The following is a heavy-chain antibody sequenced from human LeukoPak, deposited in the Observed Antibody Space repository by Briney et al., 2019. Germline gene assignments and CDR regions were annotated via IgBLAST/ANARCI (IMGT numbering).Heavy chain of an antibody. CDR1: GFIFSDQY. V-gene: IGHV3-11*01. Sequence: PGGSLRLSCAASGFIFSDQYMSWIRQAPGKGLEWVSHISSSGSTIYYADSVKGRFTISRDNAKNSLYLQMNSLRAEDTAVYYCASDSPTYYDFWSGYYTEWYWGQGTLVTVSS. CDR2: ISSSGSTI. J-gene: IGHJ4*02. D-gene: IGHD3-3*01. CDR3: ASDSPTYYDFWSGYYTEWY.